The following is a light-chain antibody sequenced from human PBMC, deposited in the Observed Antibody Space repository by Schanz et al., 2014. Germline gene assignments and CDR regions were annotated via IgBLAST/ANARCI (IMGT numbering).Light chain of an antibody. V-gene: IGKV1-5*01. Sequence: DIQMTQSPSTLSASVGDRVTITCRASQSISSWLAWYQQKPGKAPKLLIYDASSLESGVPSRFSGSGSGTEFNLTISSLQPEDFASYYCEQSNRIPFTFGPGTKVDIK. J-gene: IGKJ3*01. CDR2: DAS. CDR3: EQSNRIPFT. CDR1: QSISSW.